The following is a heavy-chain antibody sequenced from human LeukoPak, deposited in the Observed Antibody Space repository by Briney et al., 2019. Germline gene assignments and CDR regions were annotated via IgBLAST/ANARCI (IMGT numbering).Heavy chain of an antibody. CDR3: VKDNPLDY. CDR1: GFIFRNYG. CDR2: IRSDGSNK. V-gene: IGHV3-30*02. D-gene: IGHD1-14*01. Sequence: GGSLRLSCEASGFIFRNYGMHWVRRTPGKGLEWVAFIRSDGSNKLYADSVKGRFTISRDNSKNTLYLHINSLRAEDTAVYYCVKDNPLDYWGQGTLVIVSS. J-gene: IGHJ4*02.